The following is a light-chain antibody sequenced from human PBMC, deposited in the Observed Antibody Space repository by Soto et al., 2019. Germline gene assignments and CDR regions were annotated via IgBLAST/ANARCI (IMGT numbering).Light chain of an antibody. Sequence: DIVLTQSPSTLSLSPGHTATLSCRASQSVSSYLAWYQQKPGQTPRLLIYGASNRATGIPDRFSGSGSGTDFTLTISRLEPEDFAVYYCQQYDSSPRTFGQGTKVDIK. CDR2: GAS. CDR1: QSVSSY. V-gene: IGKV3-20*01. CDR3: QQYDSSPRT. J-gene: IGKJ1*01.